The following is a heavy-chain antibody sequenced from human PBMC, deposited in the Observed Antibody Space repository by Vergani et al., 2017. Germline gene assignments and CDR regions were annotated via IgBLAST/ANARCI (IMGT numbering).Heavy chain of an antibody. CDR2: ISGSGGST. CDR3: AKSGGYSYPYYYGMDV. V-gene: IGHV3-23*04. Sequence: EVQLVESGGGLVQPGGSLRLSCAASGFTFSSYAMSWVRQAPGKGLEWVSAISGSGGSTYYADSVKGRFTISRDNSKNTLYLQMNSLRAEDTAVYYFAKSGGYSYPYYYGMDVWGQGTTVTVSS. CDR1: GFTFSSYA. D-gene: IGHD5-18*01. J-gene: IGHJ6*02.